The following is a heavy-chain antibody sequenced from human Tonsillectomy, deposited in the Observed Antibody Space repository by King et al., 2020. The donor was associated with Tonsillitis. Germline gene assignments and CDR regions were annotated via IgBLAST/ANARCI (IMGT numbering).Heavy chain of an antibody. J-gene: IGHJ3*02. CDR3: ARGDLPKLSAFDI. D-gene: IGHD5/OR15-5a*01. CDR2: INHSGST. CDR1: GGSFSGYY. V-gene: IGHV4-34*01. Sequence: VQLQQWGAGLLKPSETLSLTCAVYGGSFSGYYWTWIRQPPGKGLEWIGEINHSGSTNYNPSLKSRVTISVDTSKNQFSLKLSTVTAADTAVYYCARGDLPKLSAFDIWGQGTMVTVSS.